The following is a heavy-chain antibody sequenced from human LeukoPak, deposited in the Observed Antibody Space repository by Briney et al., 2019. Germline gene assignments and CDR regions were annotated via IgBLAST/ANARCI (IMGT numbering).Heavy chain of an antibody. CDR1: GFTFNSYS. J-gene: IGHJ6*02. D-gene: IGHD3-10*01. CDR3: ARIGGPGYYYYGMDV. V-gene: IGHV3-48*02. Sequence: PGGTLRLSCAASGFTFNSYSMNWVRQAPGKGLEWISFITSSSSTKYYTDSVKGRFTISRDNGKNSLYLQVNSLRDEDTAVYYCARIGGPGYYYYGMDVWGQGTTVTVSS. CDR2: ITSSSSTK.